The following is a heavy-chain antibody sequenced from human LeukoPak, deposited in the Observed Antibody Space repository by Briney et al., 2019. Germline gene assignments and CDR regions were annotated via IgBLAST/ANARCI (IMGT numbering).Heavy chain of an antibody. Sequence: ASVKVSCKASGYTFTSYGISWVRQAPGQGLEWMGWISAYNGNTNYAQKVQGRVTMTTDTSTSTAYMELRSLRSDDSAVYYCARDPSLYSSSSPWFDPWGQGTLVTVSS. D-gene: IGHD6-6*01. CDR2: ISAYNGNT. J-gene: IGHJ5*02. V-gene: IGHV1-18*01. CDR3: ARDPSLYSSSSPWFDP. CDR1: GYTFTSYG.